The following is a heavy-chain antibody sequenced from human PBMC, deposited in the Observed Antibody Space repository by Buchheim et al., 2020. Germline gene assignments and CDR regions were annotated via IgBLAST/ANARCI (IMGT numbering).Heavy chain of an antibody. Sequence: EVQLVESGGGLVQPGGSLRLSCAASGFTFSSYAMSWVRQAPGKGLEWVSAISGSGGSTYYADSVKGRFTISRDNSKNTRYLEMNSLRAEDTAVYYCAKEKHYYGSGSREIYYYFVVDRGMDVWGQGTT. CDR3: AKEKHYYGSGSREIYYYFVVDRGMDV. V-gene: IGHV3-23*04. D-gene: IGHD3-10*01. J-gene: IGHJ6*02. CDR1: GFTFSSYA. CDR2: ISGSGGST.